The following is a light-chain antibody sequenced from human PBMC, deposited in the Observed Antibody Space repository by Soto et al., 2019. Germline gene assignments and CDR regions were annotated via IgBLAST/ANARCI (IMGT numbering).Light chain of an antibody. CDR1: RSDIGDSNF. CDR2: EVN. Sequence: QSALTQPASVSGSPGQSVTISCTGPRSDIGDSNFISWYQHSPGKAPRLLIYEVNNRPSGVSKRFSGSKAGNTASLTISGLLDDDEADYFCASFRSGTILVFXSGTKRTVL. CDR3: ASFRSGTILV. J-gene: IGLJ1*01. V-gene: IGLV2-14*01.